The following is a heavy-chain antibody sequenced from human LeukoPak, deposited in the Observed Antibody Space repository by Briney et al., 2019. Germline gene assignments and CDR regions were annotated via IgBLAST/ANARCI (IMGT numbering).Heavy chain of an antibody. V-gene: IGHV1-69*06. J-gene: IGHJ5*02. CDR3: ARDVKQQLWNWFDP. D-gene: IGHD6-13*01. Sequence: SVKVSCKASGGTFSSFGISWVRQAPGQGLEWMGGIIPIFGTANYAQKFQGRVTITADKSTNTAYMELNSLRSEDTAVYYCARDVKQQLWNWFDPWGQGTLVTVSS. CDR1: GGTFSSFG. CDR2: IIPIFGTA.